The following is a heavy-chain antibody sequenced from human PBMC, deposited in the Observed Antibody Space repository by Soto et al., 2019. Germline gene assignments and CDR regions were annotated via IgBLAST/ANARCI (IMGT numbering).Heavy chain of an antibody. CDR2: IYYSGST. CDR1: GGSISSYY. J-gene: IGHJ4*02. D-gene: IGHD6-19*01. Sequence: SETLSLTCTVSGGSISSYYWSWIRQPPGKGLEWIGYIYYSGSTNYNPSLKSRVTISVDTSKNQFSLKLSSVTAADTAVYYCARAGVAGTFDYWGQGTLVTVSS. V-gene: IGHV4-59*01. CDR3: ARAGVAGTFDY.